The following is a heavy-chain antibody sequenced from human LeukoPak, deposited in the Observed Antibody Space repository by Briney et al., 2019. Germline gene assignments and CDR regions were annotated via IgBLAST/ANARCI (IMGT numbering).Heavy chain of an antibody. CDR1: GYTFTGYY. D-gene: IGHD2-2*02. CDR3: ARDLFSGDAKYQLLYPLGY. CDR2: INPNSGGT. V-gene: IGHV1-2*02. Sequence: ASVKVSCKASGYTFTGYYMHWVRQAPGQGLEWMGWINPNSGGTNYAQKFQGRVTMTRDTSISTAYMELSRLRSDDTAVYYCARDLFSGDAKYQLLYPLGYWGQGTLVTVSS. J-gene: IGHJ4*02.